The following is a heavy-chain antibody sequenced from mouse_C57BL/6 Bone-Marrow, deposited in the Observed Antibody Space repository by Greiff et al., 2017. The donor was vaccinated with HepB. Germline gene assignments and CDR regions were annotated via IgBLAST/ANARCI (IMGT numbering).Heavy chain of an antibody. CDR3: AGIDDWVVAHLYAMED. D-gene: IGHD1-1*01. CDR1: GSSLSTFGLG. CDR2: IWWVADK. J-gene: IGHJ4*01. Sequence: QVTLKVSGPGILQPSQTLSLPCPSSGSSLSTFGLGVGGIRQPSGKGLEWLIHIWWVADKYYNPALKSRPTISKDTSKNQVFLKIDNVVTADTATYDYAGIDDWVVAHLYAMEDWGQGTTVTVAS. V-gene: IGHV8-8*01.